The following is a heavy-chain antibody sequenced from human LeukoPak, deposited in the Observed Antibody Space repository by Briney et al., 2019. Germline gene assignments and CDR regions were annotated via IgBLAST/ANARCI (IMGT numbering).Heavy chain of an antibody. J-gene: IGHJ6*02. D-gene: IGHD3-10*01. CDR1: GYSFTGYY. V-gene: IGHV1-2*02. CDR3: ARDPYHHGSGSPHGMDV. Sequence: ASVKVSCKASGYSFTGYYMHWVRQAPGQGLEWMGWINPNSGGTNYAQKFQGRVIMTRDTSISTAFMELSSLRSDDTAVYYCARDPYHHGSGSPHGMDVWGQGTTVTVSS. CDR2: INPNSGGT.